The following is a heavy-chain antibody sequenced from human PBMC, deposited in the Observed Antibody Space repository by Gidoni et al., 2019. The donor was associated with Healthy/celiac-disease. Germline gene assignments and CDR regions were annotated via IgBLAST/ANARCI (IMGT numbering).Heavy chain of an antibody. Sequence: EVQRGGPGGGWVQPGGTLKLPGAASGCTGRGAAMNRVSRASGKGLEWVRRIRSKANIYATAYAASVKGMFTISRDDSKNTAYLQMNSLKTEDTAVYYCTGEDDYVWGSYRFNYYYYYMDVWGKGTTVTVSS. CDR1: GCTGRGAA. CDR3: TGEDDYVWGSYRFNYYYYYMDV. CDR2: IRSKANIYAT. D-gene: IGHD3-16*02. V-gene: IGHV3-73*01. J-gene: IGHJ6*03.